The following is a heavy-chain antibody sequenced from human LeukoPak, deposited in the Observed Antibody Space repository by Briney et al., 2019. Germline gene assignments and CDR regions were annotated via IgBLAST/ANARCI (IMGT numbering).Heavy chain of an antibody. Sequence: SETLSLTCTVSGDSINSVYYWGWIRQPPGKGLEWIGNIYYSGETSYNPSLGSRLTMSVDTSRNQFSLTLTSVTAADTALYHCARVVRLRFYFDYWGQGIPVTVSS. V-gene: IGHV4-38-2*02. D-gene: IGHD5-12*01. CDR2: IYYSGET. CDR1: GDSINSVYY. J-gene: IGHJ4*02. CDR3: ARVVRLRFYFDY.